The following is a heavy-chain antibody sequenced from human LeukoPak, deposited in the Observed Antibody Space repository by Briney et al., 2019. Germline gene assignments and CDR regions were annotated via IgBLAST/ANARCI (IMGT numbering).Heavy chain of an antibody. CDR3: ARIEGYYYDSSGLFHSFDY. CDR2: ISSSSSYI. V-gene: IGHV3-21*01. Sequence: GGSLILSCAASGFTFSSYSMNWVRQAPGKGLEWVSSISSSSSYIYYADSVKGRFTISRDNAKNSLYLQMNSLRAEDTAVYYYARIEGYYYDSSGLFHSFDYWGQGTLVTVSS. J-gene: IGHJ4*02. CDR1: GFTFSSYS. D-gene: IGHD3-22*01.